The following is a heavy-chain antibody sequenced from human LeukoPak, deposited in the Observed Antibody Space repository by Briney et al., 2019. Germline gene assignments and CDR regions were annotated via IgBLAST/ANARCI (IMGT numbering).Heavy chain of an antibody. Sequence: PSETLSLTCTVSGGSISSYYWSWIRQPPGKGLEWIGYIYYSGSTNYNPSLKSRVTISVDTSKNQFSLKLSSVTAADTAVYYCARFHTVTTEDAFDIWGQGTMVTVSS. CDR2: IYYSGST. CDR1: GGSISSYY. V-gene: IGHV4-59*01. CDR3: ARFHTVTTEDAFDI. J-gene: IGHJ3*02. D-gene: IGHD4-17*01.